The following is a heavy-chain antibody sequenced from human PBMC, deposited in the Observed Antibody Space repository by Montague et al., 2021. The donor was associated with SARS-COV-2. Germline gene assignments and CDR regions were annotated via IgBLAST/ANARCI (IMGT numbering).Heavy chain of an antibody. Sequence: SETLSLTRTVSGGSISSSDYYWGWIRQPPGKGLEWIGSLFYSVNTYYXPSLKSRVTISVDTSKNQFSLKLSSVTAADTAVYYCARTNYDFWRGHQRGGALDIWGQGTMVTVSS. J-gene: IGHJ3*02. CDR3: ARTNYDFWRGHQRGGALDI. D-gene: IGHD3-3*01. CDR2: LFYSVNT. V-gene: IGHV4-39*01. CDR1: GGSISSSDYY.